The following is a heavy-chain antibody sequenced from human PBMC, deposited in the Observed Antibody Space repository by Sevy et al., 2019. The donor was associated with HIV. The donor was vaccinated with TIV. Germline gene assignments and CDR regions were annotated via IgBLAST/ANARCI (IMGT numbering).Heavy chain of an antibody. CDR1: GFTFGDYA. V-gene: IGHV3-49*03. J-gene: IGHJ4*02. D-gene: IGHD5-12*01. CDR3: TRALATADTPEYYFDY. Sequence: GGSLRLSCTSSGFTFGDYAMSWFRQAPGKGLEWVAFIRRNSHEPYGGTTEYAASVKGRFTISRDDSKSIAYLQMNSMKTEDTAVYYCTRALATADTPEYYFDYWGQGILVTVSS. CDR2: IRRNSHEPYGGTT.